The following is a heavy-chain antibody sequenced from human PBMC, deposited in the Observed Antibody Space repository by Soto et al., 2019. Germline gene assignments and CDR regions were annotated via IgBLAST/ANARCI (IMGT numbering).Heavy chain of an antibody. CDR1: GGSISKSSYY. V-gene: IGHV4-39*01. CDR2: MSYSGST. Sequence: KPSETLSLTCTVSGGSISKSSYYWVWIRQPPGKGLEWVGSMSYSGSTYYNPSLKSRVAISVDTSKNQLSLQVSSVTAAGTAVYYCSRRAPEGFDPWGQGTLVTVSS. CDR3: SRRAPEGFDP. J-gene: IGHJ5*02.